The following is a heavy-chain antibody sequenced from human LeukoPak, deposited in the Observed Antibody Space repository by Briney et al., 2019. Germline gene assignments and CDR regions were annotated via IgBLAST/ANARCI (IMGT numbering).Heavy chain of an antibody. J-gene: IGHJ4*02. CDR1: GFTFSTFA. CDR3: ARESYYGSGILYFFDY. V-gene: IGHV3-23*01. D-gene: IGHD3-10*01. CDR2: IFPSSDEI. Sequence: GGSLRLSCAASGFTFSTFAMIWVRQPPGKGLEWVSSIFPSSDEIHYADSVRGRFTISRDNSKSTLSLQMNSLRAEDTAVYYCARESYYGSGILYFFDYWGQGTLVTVSS.